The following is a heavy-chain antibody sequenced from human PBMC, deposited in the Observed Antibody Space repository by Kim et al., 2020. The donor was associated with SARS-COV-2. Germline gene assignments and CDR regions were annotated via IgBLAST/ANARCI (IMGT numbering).Heavy chain of an antibody. Sequence: GGSLRLSCAASGFTFSSYAMSWVRQAPGKGLEWVSAISGSGGSTYYADSVKGRFTISRDNSKNTLYLQMNSLRAEDTAVYYCAKAYGPGYSSSWLVVGQYWGEGTQVTVSS. V-gene: IGHV3-23*01. CDR1: GFTFSSYA. D-gene: IGHD6-13*01. J-gene: IGHJ4*02. CDR3: AKAYGPGYSSSWLVVGQY. CDR2: ISGSGGST.